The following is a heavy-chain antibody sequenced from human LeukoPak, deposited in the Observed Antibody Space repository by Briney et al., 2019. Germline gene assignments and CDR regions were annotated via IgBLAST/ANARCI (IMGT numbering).Heavy chain of an antibody. CDR2: IYHSGST. D-gene: IGHD3-3*01. J-gene: IGHJ3*02. CDR3: ARETSHPIFGVDHDAFDI. V-gene: IGHV4-38-2*02. Sequence: SETLSLTCTVSGYSISSGYYWGWIRQPPGKGLEWIGSIYHSGSTYHNPSLKSRVTISVDTSKNQFSLKLRSVTAADTAVYYCARETSHPIFGVDHDAFDIWGQGTMVTVSS. CDR1: GYSISSGYY.